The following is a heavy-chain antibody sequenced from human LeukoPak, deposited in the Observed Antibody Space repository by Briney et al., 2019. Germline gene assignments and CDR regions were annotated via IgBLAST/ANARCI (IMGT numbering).Heavy chain of an antibody. Sequence: GGSLRLSCVASGFTFSDYYMSWIRQAPGKGLEWVSYIIDTASPIFYADSVKGRFTISRDNAKNSLFLQMNSLRAEDTAVYYCARLRINLGSFDYWGQGALVTVSS. CDR1: GFTFSDYY. CDR2: IIDTASPI. V-gene: IGHV3-11*01. CDR3: ARLRINLGSFDY. J-gene: IGHJ4*02.